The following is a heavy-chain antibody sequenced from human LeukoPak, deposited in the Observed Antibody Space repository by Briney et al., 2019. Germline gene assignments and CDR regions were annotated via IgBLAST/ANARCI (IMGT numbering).Heavy chain of an antibody. J-gene: IGHJ4*02. CDR1: GFTFSSYG. CDR2: ISYDGSNK. D-gene: IGHD4-17*01. Sequence: GGSLRLSCAASGFTFSSYGMHWVRQAPGKGLEWAAVISYDGSNKYYADSVKGRFTISRDNSKNTLYLQMNSLRAEDTAVYYCARGAPNYGDYLYYFDYWGQGTLVTVSS. CDR3: ARGAPNYGDYLYYFDY. V-gene: IGHV3-30*03.